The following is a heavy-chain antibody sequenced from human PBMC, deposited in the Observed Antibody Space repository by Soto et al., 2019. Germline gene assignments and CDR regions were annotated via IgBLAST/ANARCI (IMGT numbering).Heavy chain of an antibody. V-gene: IGHV4-31*03. Sequence: QVRLEASGPGLVKPSETLSLICSVSGGSVNNADYFWSWIRHHPENGLEWTGYIYYSGRTRYNPSFKSRVTLSTDTSKNQCSLRPNSVPVPDTAVNFCARDADYGGSRGRTDVWGRGTTVTVSS. CDR1: GGSVNNADYF. CDR3: ARDADYGGSRGRTDV. D-gene: IGHD4-17*01. J-gene: IGHJ6*01. CDR2: IYYSGRT.